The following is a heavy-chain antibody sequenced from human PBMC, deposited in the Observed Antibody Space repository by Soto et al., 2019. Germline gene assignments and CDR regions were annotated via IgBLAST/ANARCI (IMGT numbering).Heavy chain of an antibody. D-gene: IGHD3-10*01. CDR3: AKDRFGPFEDPNSILRNWFDP. CDR1: GYTFTSYG. J-gene: IGHJ5*02. V-gene: IGHV1-18*01. CDR2: ISAYNGNT. Sequence: ASVKVSCKASGYTFTSYGISWVRQAPGQGLEWMGWISAYNGNTNYAQKLQGRVTMTTDTSTSTAYMELRSLRSDDTAVYYCAKDRFGPFEDPNSILRNWFDPWGQGTLVTVSS.